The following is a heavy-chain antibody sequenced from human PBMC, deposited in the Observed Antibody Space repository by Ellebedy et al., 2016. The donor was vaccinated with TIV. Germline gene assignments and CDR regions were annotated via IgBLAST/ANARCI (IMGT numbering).Heavy chain of an antibody. D-gene: IGHD6-13*01. CDR2: ISSNSNYI. J-gene: IGHJ4*02. V-gene: IGHV3-21*01. CDR1: GFTFSPYS. Sequence: PGGSLRLSCAASGFTFSPYSMNWVRQAPGKGLGWVSSISSNSNYIYYADSVRGRFTISRDNAKRSLYLQMNSLRADDTAVYYCARSAMAAAGDDYWGQGTLVTVSS. CDR3: ARSAMAAAGDDY.